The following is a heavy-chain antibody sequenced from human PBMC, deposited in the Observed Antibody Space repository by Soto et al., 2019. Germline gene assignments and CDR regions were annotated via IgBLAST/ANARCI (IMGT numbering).Heavy chain of an antibody. CDR1: GYSFTSYW. V-gene: IGHV5-51*01. CDR2: IYPGDSDT. Sequence: GESLKISCKGSGYSFTSYWIGWVRQMPGKGLKWMGIIYPGDSDTRYSPSFQGQVTISADKSISTAYLQWSSLKASDTAMYYCARLTLIAVAGPAAFDIWGQGTMVTVSS. D-gene: IGHD6-19*01. CDR3: ARLTLIAVAGPAAFDI. J-gene: IGHJ3*02.